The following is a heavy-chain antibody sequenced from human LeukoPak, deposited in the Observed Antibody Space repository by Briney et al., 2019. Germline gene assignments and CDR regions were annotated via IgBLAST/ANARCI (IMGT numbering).Heavy chain of an antibody. D-gene: IGHD5-12*01. CDR2: IKQDGREI. V-gene: IGHV3-7*01. J-gene: IGHJ4*02. CDR3: ARSYRRFDY. Sequence: GGSLRLSCVASEFTFSSYWMSWVRQAPGRGLEWVANIKQDGREIYYVDSVKGRFTISRDNAKKSLYLQMNSLRAEDTAVYYCARSYRRFDYWGQGTLVTVSS. CDR1: EFTFSSYW.